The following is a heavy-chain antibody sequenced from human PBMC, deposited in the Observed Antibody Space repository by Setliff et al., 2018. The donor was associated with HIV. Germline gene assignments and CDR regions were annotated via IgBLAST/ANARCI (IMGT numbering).Heavy chain of an antibody. J-gene: IGHJ5*02. Sequence: SETLSLTCTVSGGSISSDSYYWGWIRQPPGKGLEWIGSIFYSGSTNYNPSLKSRVTISVDTSKNQFSLKLSSVTAADTAVYYCARDGSHYDILTGYYIIGWFDPWGQGTLVTVSS. CDR1: GGSISSDSYY. CDR3: ARDGSHYDILTGYYIIGWFDP. D-gene: IGHD3-9*01. CDR2: IFYSGST. V-gene: IGHV4-39*07.